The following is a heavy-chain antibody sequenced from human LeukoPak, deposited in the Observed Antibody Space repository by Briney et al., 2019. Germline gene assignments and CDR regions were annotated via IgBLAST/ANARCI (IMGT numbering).Heavy chain of an antibody. V-gene: IGHV3-21*06. Sequence: PGGSLGPSCAACGFAFSTYTMNWARQAPGKGLEWVASINSGGTTTHYAFSVKGRFTISRDNAQNVLYLQMNGLRGDDAAVYYCLRGDSRDFWGQGTLVTVSS. CDR3: LRGDSRDF. J-gene: IGHJ4*02. D-gene: IGHD3-22*01. CDR2: INSGGTTT. CDR1: GFAFSTYT.